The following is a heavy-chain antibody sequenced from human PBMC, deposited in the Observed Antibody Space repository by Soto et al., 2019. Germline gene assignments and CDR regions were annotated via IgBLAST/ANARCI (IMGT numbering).Heavy chain of an antibody. V-gene: IGHV4-34*01. CDR1: GGSFSGYY. CDR3: ARDRRLITMVRGVSLWFDP. CDR2: INHSGST. J-gene: IGHJ5*02. Sequence: QVQLQQWGAGLLKPSETLSLTCAVSGGSFSGYYWSWIRRPPGKGLEWIGEINHSGSTNYNPSLKSRVTISVDTSKNQFSLKLSSVTAADTAVYYCARDRRLITMVRGVSLWFDPWGQGTLVTVSS. D-gene: IGHD3-10*01.